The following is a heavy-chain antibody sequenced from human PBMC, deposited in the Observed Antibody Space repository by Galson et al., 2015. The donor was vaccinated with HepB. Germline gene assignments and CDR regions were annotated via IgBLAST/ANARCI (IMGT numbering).Heavy chain of an antibody. V-gene: IGHV3-15*01. CDR2: IKSKTDGGTT. J-gene: IGHJ4*02. CDR3: TTDQLLLWFGEFQGAYDY. CDR1: GFTFSNAW. Sequence: SLRHACAAYGFTFSNAWRSWVREAQGKGLEWVGRIKSKTDGGTTDYAAPVKGRFTITRDDSKITLYLQKNSLKTEDTAVYYRTTDQLLLWFGEFQGAYDYWVQGTLVTVSS. D-gene: IGHD3-10*01.